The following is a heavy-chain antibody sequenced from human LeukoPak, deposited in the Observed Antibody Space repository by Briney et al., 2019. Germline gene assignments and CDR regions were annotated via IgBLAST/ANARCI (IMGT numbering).Heavy chain of an antibody. CDR1: GGSISSYY. J-gene: IGHJ4*02. CDR2: IYTSGST. V-gene: IGHV4-4*07. CDR3: ARGNDY. Sequence: SETLSLTCTVSGGSISSYYWSWIRQPAGKGLEWIGRIYTSGSTNHNPSLKSRVTMSVDTPKNQFSLKLSPGTAADTAVYYCARGNDYWGQGTLVTVSS.